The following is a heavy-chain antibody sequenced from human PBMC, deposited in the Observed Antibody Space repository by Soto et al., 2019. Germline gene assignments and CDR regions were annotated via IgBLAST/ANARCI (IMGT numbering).Heavy chain of an antibody. V-gene: IGHV3-66*01. CDR2: IYADGRT. J-gene: IGHJ4*02. CDR3: TRDPCDSISPPFDY. CDR1: GFTVSTTY. D-gene: IGHD6-6*01. Sequence: EVQLVESGGGLVQPGGSLRLSCAASGFTVSTTYMSWVRQAPGKGLEWVSVIYADGRTLYADSVKGRFTISNDKSQNTLYLQMNSLRAEDTAVYSCTRDPCDSISPPFDYWGQGTLVNGSS.